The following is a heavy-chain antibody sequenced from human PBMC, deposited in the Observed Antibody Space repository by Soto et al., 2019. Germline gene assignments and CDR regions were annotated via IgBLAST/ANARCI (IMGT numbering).Heavy chain of an antibody. D-gene: IGHD3-3*01. CDR3: ARHGEIGVTTILEY. J-gene: IGHJ4*02. V-gene: IGHV4-39*01. CDR1: GGSISSGHH. Sequence: QLQLQESGPGLVKPSETLSLTCTVSGGSISSGHHWGWIRQSPGKGLEWIGSIYYSGSTSYNPSLKSRVTISVDTSKNQFSLKLSSVTAADTAVYYCARHGEIGVTTILEYWGQGTLVTVSS. CDR2: IYYSGST.